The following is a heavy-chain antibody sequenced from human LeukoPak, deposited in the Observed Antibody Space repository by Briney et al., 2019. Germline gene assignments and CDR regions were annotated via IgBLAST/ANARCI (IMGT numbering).Heavy chain of an antibody. CDR3: ARSNSKLVWPQFDRIDY. V-gene: IGHV1-46*01. CDR2: INPSGGST. D-gene: IGHD6-6*01. Sequence: GASVKVSCKASGYTFTSYYMHWVRQAPGQGLEWMGIINPSGGSTSYAQKFQGRVTMTRDMSTSTVYMELSSLRSEDTAVYYCARSNSKLVWPQFDRIDYWGQGTLVTVSS. CDR1: GYTFTSYY. J-gene: IGHJ4*02.